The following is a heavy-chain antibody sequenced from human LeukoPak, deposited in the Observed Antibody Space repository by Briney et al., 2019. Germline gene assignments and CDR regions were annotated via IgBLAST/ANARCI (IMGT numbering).Heavy chain of an antibody. Sequence: PGGSLRLSCAASGFTFSSYSMNWVRQAPGKGLEWVSSISSSSSYIYYADSVKGRFTISRDNAKNSLYLQMNSLRAEDTAVYYCARLGTGGYYYYYMDVWGKGTTVTVSS. J-gene: IGHJ6*03. CDR3: ARLGTGGYYYYYMDV. CDR1: GFTFSSYS. CDR2: ISSSSSYI. D-gene: IGHD6-13*01. V-gene: IGHV3-21*01.